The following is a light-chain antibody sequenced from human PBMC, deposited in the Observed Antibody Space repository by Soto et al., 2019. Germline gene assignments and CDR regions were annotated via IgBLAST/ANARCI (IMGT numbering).Light chain of an antibody. CDR1: QTISSW. CDR2: KAS. V-gene: IGKV1-5*03. J-gene: IGKJ1*01. CDR3: QQTSAFPRT. Sequence: DIQMTQSPSTLSGSVGDGVTITCRASQTISSWLAWYQQKPGKAPKLLIYKASTLKSGVPSRFSGSGSGTEFTLTISSLQPEDFATYYCQQTSAFPRTFGQGTKVDIK.